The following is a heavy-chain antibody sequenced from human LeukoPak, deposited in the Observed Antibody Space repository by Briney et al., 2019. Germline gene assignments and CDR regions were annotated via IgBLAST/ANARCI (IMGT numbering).Heavy chain of an antibody. J-gene: IGHJ4*02. V-gene: IGHV3-7*01. Sequence: PGGSLRLSCAASGFTFSSYWMSWVRQAPGKGLEWVANIKQDGSEKYYVDSVKGRFTISRDNSKNTLYLQMNSLRAEDTAVYYCARVQGWELGGYFDYWGQGTLVTVSS. CDR2: IKQDGSEK. CDR3: ARVQGWELGGYFDY. D-gene: IGHD1-26*01. CDR1: GFTFSSYW.